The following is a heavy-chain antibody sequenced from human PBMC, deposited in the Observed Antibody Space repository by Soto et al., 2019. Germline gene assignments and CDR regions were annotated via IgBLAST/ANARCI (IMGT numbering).Heavy chain of an antibody. V-gene: IGHV3-23*01. Sequence: EVQLLESGGGLVQPGGSLRLSCAASGFTFSSYAMSWVRQAPGKGLEWVSTFRGTGDGTYYADSGRGRFTVSRDNSKNTLYLQMNGLRGCDTAVYYCAKGPDPGAFDIWGQGTMVTVSS. D-gene: IGHD3-10*01. CDR3: AKGPDPGAFDI. CDR1: GFTFSSYA. J-gene: IGHJ3*02. CDR2: FRGTGDGT.